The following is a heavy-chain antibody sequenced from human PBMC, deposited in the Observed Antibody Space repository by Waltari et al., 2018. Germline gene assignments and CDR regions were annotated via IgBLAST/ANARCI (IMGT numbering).Heavy chain of an antibody. CDR2: IYKTGNT. J-gene: IGHJ4*02. Sequence: QVQLRESGPGLVKPSQTLSLTCTVSGASISGDTYYWTWIRQPAGKGLEWIGRIYKTGNTHHHPTVEGRVTISVDTSRNEFSLQLRSVTAADTAVYFCARNGLNWNLQTHWGLGTLVVVSS. V-gene: IGHV4-61*02. CDR1: GASISGDTYY. D-gene: IGHD1-7*01. CDR3: ARNGLNWNLQTH.